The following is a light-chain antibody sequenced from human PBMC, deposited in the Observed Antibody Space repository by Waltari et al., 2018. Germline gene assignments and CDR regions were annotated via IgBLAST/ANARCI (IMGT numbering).Light chain of an antibody. CDR1: QSVNTY. J-gene: IGKJ1*01. V-gene: IGKV3-20*01. CDR2: AAS. CDR3: QHHVRLPAT. Sequence: EIVLTQSPGTLSLSPGERATLSCRASQSVNTYLAWYQQKPGQAPRLLIYAASTRAAGIPDRFSGSGSGTDFSLTISRLEAEDFAVYYCQHHVRLPATFGQGTKVGIK.